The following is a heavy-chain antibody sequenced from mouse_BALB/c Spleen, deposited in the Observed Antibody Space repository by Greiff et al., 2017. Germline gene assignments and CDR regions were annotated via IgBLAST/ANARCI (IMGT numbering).Heavy chain of an antibody. D-gene: IGHD1-1*01. CDR1: GFTFSSFG. V-gene: IGHV5-17*02. CDR2: ISSGSSTI. CDR3: ARSGYGSEFAY. Sequence: EVQLVESGGGLVQPGGSRKLSCAASGFTFSSFGMHWVRQAPEKGLEWVAYISSGSSTIYYADTVKGRFTISRDNPKNTLFLQMTSLRSEDTAMYYCARSGYGSEFAYWGQGTLVTVSA. J-gene: IGHJ3*01.